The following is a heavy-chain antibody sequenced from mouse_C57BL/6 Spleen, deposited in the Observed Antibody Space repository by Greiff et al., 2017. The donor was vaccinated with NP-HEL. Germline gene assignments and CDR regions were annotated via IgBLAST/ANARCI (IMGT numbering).Heavy chain of an antibody. CDR2: INPNNGGT. CDR1: GYTFTDYY. J-gene: IGHJ2*01. D-gene: IGHD4-1*01. V-gene: IGHV1-26*01. Sequence: VQLQQSGPELVKPGASVKISCKASGYTFTDYYMNWVKQSHGKSLEWIGDINPNNGGTSYNQKFQGKATLTADTSSSTAYMELRSLTSEDAAVYYCARDGGFNWDDWCFDYWGQGTTLTVSS. CDR3: ARDGGFNWDDWCFDY.